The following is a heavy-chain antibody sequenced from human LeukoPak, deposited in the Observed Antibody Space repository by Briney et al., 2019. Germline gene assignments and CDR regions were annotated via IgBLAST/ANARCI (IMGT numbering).Heavy chain of an antibody. J-gene: IGHJ5*02. CDR1: GFTFSSYS. V-gene: IGHV3-48*02. CDR2: ISSSSTI. D-gene: IGHD3-3*01. CDR3: AREYDFWSGYYLWFDP. Sequence: GGSLSFSCAASGFTFSSYSMSWVRQAPGKGLEWVSYISSSSTIYYADSVKGRFTISRDNAKNSLYLQMNSLRDEDTAVYYCAREYDFWSGYYLWFDPWGQGTLVTVSS.